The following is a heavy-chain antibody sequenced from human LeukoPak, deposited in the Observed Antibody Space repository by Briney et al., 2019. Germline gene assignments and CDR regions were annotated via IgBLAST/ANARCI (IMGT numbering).Heavy chain of an antibody. V-gene: IGHV3-23*01. CDR3: VRSLDY. CDR2: ITGSGGFT. CDR1: GFPFSTYA. Sequence: QAGGSLRLSCAASGFPFSTYAMNWVRQAPGKGLEWVSVITGSGGFTQYADSVKGRFTISRDNSKNTVYLQMNSLRVEDTALYYCVRSLDYWGQGTLVIVSS. J-gene: IGHJ4*02.